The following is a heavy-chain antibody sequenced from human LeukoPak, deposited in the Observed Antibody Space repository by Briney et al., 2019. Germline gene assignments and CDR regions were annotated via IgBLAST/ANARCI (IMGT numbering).Heavy chain of an antibody. J-gene: IGHJ5*02. CDR3: ARDGEMAVGRGWFDP. D-gene: IGHD5-24*01. CDR2: ISAYNGNT. Sequence: ASVKVSCKASGYTFTSYGISWVRQAPGQGLEWMGWISAYNGNTNYAQKLQGRVTMTTDTSTSTAYMELRSLRSDDTAVYYCARDGEMAVGRGWFDPWGQGTLVTVSS. CDR1: GYTFTSYG. V-gene: IGHV1-18*01.